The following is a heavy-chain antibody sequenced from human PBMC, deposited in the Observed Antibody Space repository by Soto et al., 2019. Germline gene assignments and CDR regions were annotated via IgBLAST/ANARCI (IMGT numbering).Heavy chain of an antibody. Sequence: EKLVESGGGVVQPGRSLRLSCAASGFTFSAYGMHWVRQAPGKGLEWVTVISYDGSSKYYADSVKGRFIVSRDNSKNTSYLQMNSLRPEDTAVYYCAKVTFSGDYYYSHGMDVWGQGTTVTVSS. V-gene: IGHV3-30*18. J-gene: IGHJ6*02. CDR3: AKVTFSGDYYYSHGMDV. CDR2: ISYDGSSK. CDR1: GFTFSAYG. D-gene: IGHD1-26*01.